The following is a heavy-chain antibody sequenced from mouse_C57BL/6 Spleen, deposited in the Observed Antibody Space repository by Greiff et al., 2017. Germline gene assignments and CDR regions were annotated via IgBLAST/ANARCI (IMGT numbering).Heavy chain of an antibody. V-gene: IGHV1-43*01. Sequence: EVQLVESGPELVKPGASVKISCKASGYSFTGYYMHWVKQSSEKSLEWIGEINPSTGGTSYNQKFKGKATLTVDKSSSTAYMQLKSLTSEDSAVYYCARVYYGSSYGYWGQGTTLTVSS. CDR2: INPSTGGT. CDR3: ARVYYGSSYGY. J-gene: IGHJ2*01. D-gene: IGHD1-1*01. CDR1: GYSFTGYY.